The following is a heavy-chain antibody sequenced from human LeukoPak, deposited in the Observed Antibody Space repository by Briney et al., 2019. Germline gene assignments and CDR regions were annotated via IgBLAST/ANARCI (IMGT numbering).Heavy chain of an antibody. CDR1: GFTFGDYA. CDR2: IRSKAYSGTT. J-gene: IGHJ5*02. CDR3: VRDHGSAVDR. Sequence: GGSLRLSCTGSGFTFGDYAMTWVRQAPGKGLEWVGFIRSKAYSGTTEYAASVQGRFIISRDDSKSIVYLQMNSLQTEDTGMYYCVRDHGSAVDRWGQGTLVTVSS. D-gene: IGHD6-19*01. V-gene: IGHV3-49*04.